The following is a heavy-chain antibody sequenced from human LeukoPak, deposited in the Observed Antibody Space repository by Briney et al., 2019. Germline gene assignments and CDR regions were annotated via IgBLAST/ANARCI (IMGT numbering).Heavy chain of an antibody. D-gene: IGHD3-10*02. V-gene: IGHV1-8*01. J-gene: IGHJ6*02. CDR3: ARMLSEGMGV. CDR2: MNPNSGNT. CDR1: GYTFTSYD. Sequence: ASVKVSCTASGYTFTSYDINWVRQATGQGLEWMGWMNPNSGNTGYAQKFRGRVTMTRNTSISTTYMELSSLRSEDTAVYYCARMLSEGMGVWGQGTTVTVSS.